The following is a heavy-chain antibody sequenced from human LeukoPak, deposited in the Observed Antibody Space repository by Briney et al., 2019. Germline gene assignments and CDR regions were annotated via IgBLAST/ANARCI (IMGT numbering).Heavy chain of an antibody. Sequence: GASLQISCKGSGYSFTSYWIGWVRQLPGKGLEWMGIIYPGDSDTKYNAPFQGQVTISADKSISTAYLQWGSLKASDTATYYCARPALYCSSTVCPPYMDVWGKGTTVTVSS. CDR2: IYPGDSDT. D-gene: IGHD2-2*01. V-gene: IGHV5-51*01. CDR3: ARPALYCSSTVCPPYMDV. J-gene: IGHJ6*03. CDR1: GYSFTSYW.